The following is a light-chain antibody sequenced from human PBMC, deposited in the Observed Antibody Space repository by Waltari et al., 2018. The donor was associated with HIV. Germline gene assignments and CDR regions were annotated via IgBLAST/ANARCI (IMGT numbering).Light chain of an antibody. Sequence: DTQSTQSPRFLSASVGDSVTITCRASQGIAGYLAWYQQKPGKPPNLLIYETSTLQNGVPSRFSGSGSGTEFTLTISSLQPEDFTTYYCQQLNTYPPTFGGGTKVEIK. CDR2: ETS. CDR3: QQLNTYPPT. CDR1: QGIAGY. V-gene: IGKV1-9*01. J-gene: IGKJ4*01.